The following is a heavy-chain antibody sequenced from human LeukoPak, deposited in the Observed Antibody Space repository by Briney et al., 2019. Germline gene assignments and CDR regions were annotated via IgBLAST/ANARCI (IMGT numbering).Heavy chain of an antibody. CDR2: ISYDGSNK. CDR1: GFTFSSYG. CDR3: AKDRSVGATRGPFDY. Sequence: GGSLRLSCAASGFTFSSYGMHWVRQAPGKGLEWVAVISYDGSNKYYADSVKGRFTISRDNSKNTLYLQMNSLRAEDTAVYYRAKDRSVGATRGPFDYWGQGTLVTVSS. J-gene: IGHJ4*02. V-gene: IGHV3-30*18. D-gene: IGHD1-26*01.